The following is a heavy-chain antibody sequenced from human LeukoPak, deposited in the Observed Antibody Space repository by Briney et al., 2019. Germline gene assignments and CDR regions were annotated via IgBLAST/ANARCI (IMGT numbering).Heavy chain of an antibody. J-gene: IGHJ4*02. Sequence: GGSLRLSCGASGFTFSTYAMSWVRQAPGKGLVWVSRINSDGSSTSYADSVKGRFTISRDNAKNTLYLQMNSLRAEDTAVYYCARASRYSSSWSDYWGQGTLVTVSS. CDR3: ARASRYSSSWSDY. D-gene: IGHD6-13*01. CDR1: GFTFSTYA. CDR2: INSDGSST. V-gene: IGHV3-74*01.